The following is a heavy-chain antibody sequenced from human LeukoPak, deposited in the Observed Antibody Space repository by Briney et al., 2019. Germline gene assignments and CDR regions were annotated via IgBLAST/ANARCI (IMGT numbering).Heavy chain of an antibody. CDR1: GGTFSNYA. CDR2: IIPIFGTA. J-gene: IGHJ4*02. Sequence: ASVKVSCKASGGTFSNYAISWVRQAPGQGLEWMGGIIPIFGTANYAQKFQGRVTITADESTSTAYMELSSLRSEDTAVYYCARVGAYCGGDCNYWGQGTLVTVSS. CDR3: ARVGAYCGGDCNY. V-gene: IGHV1-69*13. D-gene: IGHD2-21*02.